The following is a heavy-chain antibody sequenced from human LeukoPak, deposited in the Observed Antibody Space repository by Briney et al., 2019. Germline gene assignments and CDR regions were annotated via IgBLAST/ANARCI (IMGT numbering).Heavy chain of an antibody. D-gene: IGHD3-10*01. Sequence: EGSLRLSCAASGFTFSTYWMHWVRQAPGKGLVWVSRINSDGSSTSYADSVKGRFTISRDNAKNTLYLQMNSLRAEDTAVYYCARGGSFNYFDYWGQGSLVTVSS. CDR2: INSDGSST. V-gene: IGHV3-74*01. CDR3: ARGGSFNYFDY. J-gene: IGHJ4*02. CDR1: GFTFSTYW.